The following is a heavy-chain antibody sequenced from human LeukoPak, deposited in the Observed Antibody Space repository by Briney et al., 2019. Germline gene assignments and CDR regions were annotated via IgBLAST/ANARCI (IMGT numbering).Heavy chain of an antibody. D-gene: IGHD2-2*01. V-gene: IGHV3-23*01. CDR3: ARGFCSSTSCYQGPFDF. CDR2: VCDGSGNT. J-gene: IGHJ4*02. Sequence: GGSLRLSCAASGFTFSNYAMSWVRQAPGKGLEWGSAVCDGSGNTYYADSVKGRFTISRDNSKNTLYLQMNSLRTEDTAVYYCARGFCSSTSCYQGPFDFWGQGTLVTVSS. CDR1: GFTFSNYA.